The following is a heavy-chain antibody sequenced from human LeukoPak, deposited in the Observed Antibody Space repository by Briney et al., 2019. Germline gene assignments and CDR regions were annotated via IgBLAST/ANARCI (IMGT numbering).Heavy chain of an antibody. V-gene: IGHV3-33*01. CDR3: ARDRDARYLDY. J-gene: IGHJ4*02. Sequence: GGSLRLSWAASRFTFRNHGMHWVRQAPGKGLEWVAVIWYDGSNKYYADSVKGRFTISRDNSKNTLYLQMNSLRAEDTAVYYCARDRDARYLDYWGQGTLVTVSS. CDR2: IWYDGSNK. CDR1: RFTFRNHG. D-gene: IGHD6-6*01.